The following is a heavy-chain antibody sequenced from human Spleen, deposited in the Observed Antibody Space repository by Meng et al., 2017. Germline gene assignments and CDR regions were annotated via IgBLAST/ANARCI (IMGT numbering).Heavy chain of an antibody. V-gene: IGHV3-7*01. CDR2: IKQDGSEK. CDR3: ARDGYCTGGSCYSGH. CDR1: EFTFSSYW. D-gene: IGHD2-15*01. J-gene: IGHJ4*02. Sequence: GGSLRLSCAASEFTFSSYWMSWVRQAPGKGLEWVANIKQDGSEKYYVDSVEGRFTISRDNAKNSLYLQMNSLRAEDTAVYYCARDGYCTGGSCYSGHWGQGTLVTVSS.